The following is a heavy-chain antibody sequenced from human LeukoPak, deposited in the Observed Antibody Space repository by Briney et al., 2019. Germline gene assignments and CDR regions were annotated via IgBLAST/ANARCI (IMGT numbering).Heavy chain of an antibody. CDR1: GFTFSSYG. V-gene: IGHV3-30*03. CDR2: ISYDGSNK. Sequence: GGSLRLSCAASGFTFSSYGMHWVRQAPGKGLEWVAVISYDGSNKYYADSVKGRFTISRDNSKNTLYLQMNSLRAEDTAVYYCATYRQVLLPFESWGQGTLVTVSS. D-gene: IGHD2-8*02. CDR3: ATYRQVLLPFES. J-gene: IGHJ4*02.